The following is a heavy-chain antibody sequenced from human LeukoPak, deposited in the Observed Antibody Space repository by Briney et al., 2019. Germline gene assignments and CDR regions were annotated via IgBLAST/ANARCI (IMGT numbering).Heavy chain of an antibody. CDR2: ISTTSSYT. CDR3: AREDKWYFDL. V-gene: IGHV3-11*05. Sequence: GGSLRLSCTASGFTFSSYAMSWVRQAPGKGLEWVSKISTTSSYTNYADSVKGRFTISRDNAKSSLYLQMNSLRVEDTAVYYCAREDKWYFDLWGRGTLVTVSS. CDR1: GFTFSSYA. J-gene: IGHJ2*01.